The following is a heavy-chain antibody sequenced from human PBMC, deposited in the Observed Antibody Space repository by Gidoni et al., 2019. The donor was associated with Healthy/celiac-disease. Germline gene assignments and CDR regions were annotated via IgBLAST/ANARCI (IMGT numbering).Heavy chain of an antibody. Sequence: QLQLQESGPGLVKPSETLSLTCTVSGGSISSSSYYWGWLRQPPGKGLEWIGSIYYSGSTYYNPSLKSRVTISVDTSKNQFSLKLSSVTAADTAVYYCARCEGQPRPPKQRRVSYYYMDVWGKGTTVTVSS. CDR2: IYYSGST. J-gene: IGHJ6*03. CDR3: ARCEGQPRPPKQRRVSYYYMDV. D-gene: IGHD6-25*01. V-gene: IGHV4-39*01. CDR1: GGSISSSSYY.